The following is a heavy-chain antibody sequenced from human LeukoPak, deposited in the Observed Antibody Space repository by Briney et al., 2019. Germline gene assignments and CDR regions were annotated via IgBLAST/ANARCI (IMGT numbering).Heavy chain of an antibody. CDR2: INSNSGGT. V-gene: IGHV1-2*02. J-gene: IGHJ4*02. CDR3: AREALTGYDSSGYQR. D-gene: IGHD3-22*01. CDR1: GYTFTGYY. Sequence: ASVKVSCKASGYTFTGYYMHWVRQAPGQGLEWMGWINSNSGGTNYAQKFQGRVTMTRDTSISTAYMELSRLRSDDTAVYYCAREALTGYDSSGYQRWGQGTLVTVSS.